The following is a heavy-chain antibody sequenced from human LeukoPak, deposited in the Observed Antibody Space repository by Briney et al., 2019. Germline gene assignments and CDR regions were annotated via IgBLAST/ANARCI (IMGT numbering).Heavy chain of an antibody. J-gene: IGHJ4*02. D-gene: IGHD2-15*01. CDR1: GFTFSSYA. CDR2: ITGGGDTT. Sequence: GGSLRLSCAASGFTFSSYAMTWVRQARGKGLEWVSSITGGGDTTYYADSVRGRFTISRDNSKNTLSVQMNSLRAEDTAVYYCAKQRSEVVVAATNYWGQGTLVTVSS. CDR3: AKQRSEVVVAATNY. V-gene: IGHV3-23*01.